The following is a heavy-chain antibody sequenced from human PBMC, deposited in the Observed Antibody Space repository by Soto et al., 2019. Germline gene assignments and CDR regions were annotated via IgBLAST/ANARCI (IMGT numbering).Heavy chain of an antibody. CDR1: GFIFKDFA. J-gene: IGHJ5*02. Sequence: EVQLFESGGGLVEPGESLRLSCAASGFIFKDFAMSWVRQAPGKGLEWVSTITTSADITYSADSVRGRFTFSRDNSANTLFLQMSSLRGDDTATYYCTKGDSSGYFDPSSGYSTPDHWGQGTLVTVSS. CDR2: ITTSADIT. V-gene: IGHV3-23*01. CDR3: TKGDSSGYFDPSSGYSTPDH. D-gene: IGHD3-3*01.